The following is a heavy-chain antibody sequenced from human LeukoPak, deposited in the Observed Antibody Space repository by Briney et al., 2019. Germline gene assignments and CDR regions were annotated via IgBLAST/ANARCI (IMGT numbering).Heavy chain of an antibody. J-gene: IGHJ4*02. CDR1: GFTFSSYA. CDR2: ISGSGDST. V-gene: IGHV3-23*01. D-gene: IGHD6-13*01. CDR3: AKAIAATGRWWIFDF. Sequence: GGSLRLSCAASGFTFSSYAMNWIRQVPGKGLEWVSAISGSGDSTYYGDSVKGRFTISRDNSKSTLYLQMNSLRAEDTALYYCAKAIAATGRWWIFDFWGQGTLVTVSS.